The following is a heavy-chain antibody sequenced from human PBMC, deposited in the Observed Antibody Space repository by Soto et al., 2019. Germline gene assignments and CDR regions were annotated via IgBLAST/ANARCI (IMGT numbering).Heavy chain of an antibody. Sequence: GGSLRLSCAASGFTFSSYAMSWVRQAPGKGLEWVSAISGSGGSTYYADSVKGRFTISRDNSKNTLYLQMNSLRAEDTTVYYWAKDGDSSGWYRYWGQGTMVTVSS. J-gene: IGHJ3*01. CDR1: GFTFSSYA. V-gene: IGHV3-23*01. CDR2: ISGSGGST. CDR3: AKDGDSSGWYRY. D-gene: IGHD6-19*01.